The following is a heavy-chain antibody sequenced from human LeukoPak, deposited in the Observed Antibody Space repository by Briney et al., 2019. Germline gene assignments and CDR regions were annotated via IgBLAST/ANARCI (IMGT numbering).Heavy chain of an antibody. CDR2: ISSSGGRT. CDR3: VKGRYSNSWYSSDY. CDR1: GFTFSSYA. D-gene: IGHD6-13*01. V-gene: IGHV3-64*05. J-gene: IGHJ4*02. Sequence: GGSMRLSCSASGFTFSSYAMHWVRQAPGKVLEYVSAISSSGGRTYYADSVRGRFTISRDNSKNTLYIQMSSLRAEDTAVYYCVKGRYSNSWYSSDYWGQGTLVSVSS.